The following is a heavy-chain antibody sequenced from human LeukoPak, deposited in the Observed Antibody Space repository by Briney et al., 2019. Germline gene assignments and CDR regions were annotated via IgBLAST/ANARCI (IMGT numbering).Heavy chain of an antibody. Sequence: GGSLRLSCAASGFSFSSYGMHWVRQAPGKGLEWVALTSYDGGNKYYGDSVKGRFTISRDNSKNTLYLQMNSLRAQDTAVYYCAKMPGDFWSAFYHYFDFWGQGTLVTVSS. CDR1: GFSFSSYG. CDR2: TSYDGGNK. J-gene: IGHJ4*02. V-gene: IGHV3-30*18. CDR3: AKMPGDFWSAFYHYFDF. D-gene: IGHD3-3*01.